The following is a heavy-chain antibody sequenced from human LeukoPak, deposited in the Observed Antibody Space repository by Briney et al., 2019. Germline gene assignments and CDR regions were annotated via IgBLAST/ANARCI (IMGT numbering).Heavy chain of an antibody. D-gene: IGHD2-2*01. CDR2: THYSGST. Sequence: PSETLSLTCTVSGGSISSYSWSWIRQPPGKGLEWIGYTHYSGSTNYNPSLKSRVTISVDTSKNQFSLKLSSVTAADTAVYYCARTSRYFSTPGVPAASSPFTLWFDPWGQGTLVTVSS. CDR1: GGSISSYS. CDR3: ARTSRYFSTPGVPAASSPFTLWFDP. J-gene: IGHJ5*02. V-gene: IGHV4-59*01.